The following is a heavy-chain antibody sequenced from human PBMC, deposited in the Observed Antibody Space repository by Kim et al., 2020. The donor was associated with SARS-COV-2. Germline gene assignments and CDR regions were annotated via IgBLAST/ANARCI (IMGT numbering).Heavy chain of an antibody. CDR3: VKRNRDYGDPGPDY. D-gene: IGHD4-17*01. CDR2: IDSSGNST. Sequence: GGSLRLSCAVSGLTFSRHAMSWVRQAPGKGLEWVSGIDSSGNSTHYVDSVKGRFTISRDNSKNTLYLHVNSLRPEDTAVYYCVKRNRDYGDPGPDYWGQGTLVTVSS. CDR1: GLTFSRHA. J-gene: IGHJ4*02. V-gene: IGHV3-23*05.